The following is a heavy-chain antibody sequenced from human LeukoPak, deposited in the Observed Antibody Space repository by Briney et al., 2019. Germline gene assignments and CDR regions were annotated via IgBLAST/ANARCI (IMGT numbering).Heavy chain of an antibody. D-gene: IGHD3-9*01. V-gene: IGHV3-30*02. J-gene: IGHJ4*02. Sequence: GGSLRLSCAASGFTFSRYGMHWVRQAPGKALEWVTFIRYDGSDKHYADSVKGRFTISRDNSKNTVLLQMNSLRPEDTAVYYCAKLQLYYDILTGPLVDSWGQGTLVTVSS. CDR1: GFTFSRYG. CDR3: AKLQLYYDILTGPLVDS. CDR2: IRYDGSDK.